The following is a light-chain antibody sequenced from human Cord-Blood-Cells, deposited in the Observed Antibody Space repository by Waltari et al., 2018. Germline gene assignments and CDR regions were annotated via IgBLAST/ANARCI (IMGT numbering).Light chain of an antibody. CDR2: GAS. CDR3: QQYKNWVPVP. CDR1: QSVNSN. J-gene: IGKJ4*01. V-gene: IGKV3-15*01. Sequence: EILMTQSPTTLSVSPGERATLSSRASQSVNSNLAYDQQKPGQAPRLLIYGASTRATGIPARISGSGSGTEFTFTISSLQSEDFAVYYCQQYKNWVPVPFGGATKVEIK.